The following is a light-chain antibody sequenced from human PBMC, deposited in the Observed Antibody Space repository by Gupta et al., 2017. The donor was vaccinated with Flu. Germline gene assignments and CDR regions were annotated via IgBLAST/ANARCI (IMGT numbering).Light chain of an antibody. J-gene: IGKJ2*01. Sequence: GDRVTITFRASQIISDYMNWYQQKPGKAPKLLIYAASSLHSGVPSTFSGSGSATDFTLTISSLQLEDFATYYCQQTYSIPHTFGQGTKLEI. CDR1: QIISDY. V-gene: IGKV1-39*01. CDR2: AAS. CDR3: QQTYSIPHT.